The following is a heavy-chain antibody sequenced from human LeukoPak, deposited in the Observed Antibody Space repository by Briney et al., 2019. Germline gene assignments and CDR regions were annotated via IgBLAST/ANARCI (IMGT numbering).Heavy chain of an antibody. CDR1: GFTFSSYG. V-gene: IGHV3-30*18. J-gene: IGHJ3*02. CDR2: ISYDGSKE. Sequence: GGSLRLSCAVSGFTFSSYGMHWVRQAPGKGLEWVAVISYDGSKEYYADFVKGRFTISRDNSNNTMYLQMNSLRAEDTAVYYCGKGSSGWYVVAAIDMWGQGTMVTVSS. CDR3: GKGSSGWYVVAAIDM. D-gene: IGHD6-19*01.